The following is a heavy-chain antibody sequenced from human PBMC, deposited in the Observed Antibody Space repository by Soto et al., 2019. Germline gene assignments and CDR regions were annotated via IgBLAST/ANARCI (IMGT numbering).Heavy chain of an antibody. D-gene: IGHD2-2*01. Sequence: VPLVESGGGLVKPGGSLRLSCAASGFTFSSYSMNWVRQAPGKGLEWVSSISSSSSYIYYADSVKGRFTISRDNATKSLYPQVNSRRSEDTAVYYCARAGGCSSTSCYVAPYYYYMDVWGKGTTVTVSS. J-gene: IGHJ6*03. V-gene: IGHV3-21*01. CDR2: ISSSSSYI. CDR3: ARAGGCSSTSCYVAPYYYYMDV. CDR1: GFTFSSYS.